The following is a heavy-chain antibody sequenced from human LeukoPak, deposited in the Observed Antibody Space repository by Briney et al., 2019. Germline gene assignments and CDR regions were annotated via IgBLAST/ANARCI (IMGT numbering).Heavy chain of an antibody. CDR2: ISGSGGST. Sequence: PGGSLRLSCAASGFTFSSYAMSWVRQAPGKGLEWVSAISGSGGSTYYADSVKGRFTISRDNSKDTLYLQMNSLRVEDTAVYYCAKDHYYGSGSYYNDNYMDVWGKGTTVTISS. D-gene: IGHD3-10*01. V-gene: IGHV3-23*01. CDR1: GFTFSSYA. J-gene: IGHJ6*03. CDR3: AKDHYYGSGSYYNDNYMDV.